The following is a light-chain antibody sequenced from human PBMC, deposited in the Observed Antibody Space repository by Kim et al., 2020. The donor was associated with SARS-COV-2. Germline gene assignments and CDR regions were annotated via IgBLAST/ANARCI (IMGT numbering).Light chain of an antibody. J-gene: IGLJ1*01. Sequence: QSVLTQPASVSGSPGQSITISCTGTRSDVGTYNLVSWYQQHPGKAPKLMIYEVTKRPSGISNRLSGSKSGNTASLTISGLQAEDEADYYCCSYAGSSTYVFGTGTKVTVL. CDR2: EVT. V-gene: IGLV2-23*02. CDR1: RSDVGTYNL. CDR3: CSYAGSSTYV.